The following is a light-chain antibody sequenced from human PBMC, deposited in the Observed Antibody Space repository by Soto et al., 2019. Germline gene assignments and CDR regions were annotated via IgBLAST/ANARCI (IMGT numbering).Light chain of an antibody. CDR1: QSVNNKY. V-gene: IGKV3-20*01. J-gene: IGKJ2*01. CDR3: HQYGRSPHT. Sequence: TVLTQSPDTLSLSPGERATLSCRASQSVNNKYLAWYQHKPGRPPRLLIYDASTRASGIPDNFSGSGSGTHFTLTISKLEPDDFAVYYCHQYGRSPHTFGQGTKVEI. CDR2: DAS.